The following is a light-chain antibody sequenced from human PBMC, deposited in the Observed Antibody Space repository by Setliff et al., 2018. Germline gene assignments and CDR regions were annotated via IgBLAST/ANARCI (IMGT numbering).Light chain of an antibody. V-gene: IGLV2-11*01. Sequence: QSVLTQPRSVPGSPGQSVTISCTGTSSDVGRYNFVSWYQQHPGKAPKLIIYDVTKRPSGVPDRFSGSKSGNTASLTISGLQAEDEADYSCCSYADTYISVFGTGTKVTVL. CDR1: SSDVGRYNF. J-gene: IGLJ1*01. CDR3: CSYADTYISV. CDR2: DVT.